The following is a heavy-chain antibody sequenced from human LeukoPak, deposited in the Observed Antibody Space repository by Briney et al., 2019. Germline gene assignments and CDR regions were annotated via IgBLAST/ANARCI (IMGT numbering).Heavy chain of an antibody. CDR3: ARDAYCSTTSCKEYFDL. J-gene: IGHJ2*01. CDR2: IRYDGSIR. D-gene: IGHD2-2*01. CDR1: GFPFKNYG. Sequence: GGSLRLSCVASGFPFKNYGMVWVRQAPGKGLEWVAFIRYDGSIRYYADSVKGRFTISRDNAKNTLYLQMNSLRAEDTAFYYCARDAYCSTTSCKEYFDLWGRGTLVTVSS. V-gene: IGHV3-30*02.